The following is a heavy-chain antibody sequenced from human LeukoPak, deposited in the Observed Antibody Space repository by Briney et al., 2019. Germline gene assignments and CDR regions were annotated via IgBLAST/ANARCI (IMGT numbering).Heavy chain of an antibody. D-gene: IGHD6-13*01. J-gene: IGHJ1*01. V-gene: IGHV1-18*01. CDR3: ARDGSSSWYSLEYFQH. Sequence: VASVKVFCKASGYTFTSYGISWVRQAPGQGLEWMGWISAYNGNTNYAQKLQGRVTMTTDTSTSTAYMELRSLRSDDTAVYYCARDGSSSWYSLEYFQHWGQGTLVTVSS. CDR1: GYTFTSYG. CDR2: ISAYNGNT.